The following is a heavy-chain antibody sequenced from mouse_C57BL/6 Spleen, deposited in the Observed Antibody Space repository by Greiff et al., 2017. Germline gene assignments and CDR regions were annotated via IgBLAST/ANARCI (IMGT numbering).Heavy chain of an antibody. D-gene: IGHD1-2*01. CDR2: IWRGGST. Sequence: VKLQESGPGLVQPSQSLSITCTVSGFSLTSYGVHWVRQSPGKGLEWLGVIWRGGSTDYNAAFMSRLSITKDNSKSQVFFKMNSLQADDTAIYYCASPTTAAYYAMDYWGQGTSVTVSS. CDR1: GFSLTSYG. CDR3: ASPTTAAYYAMDY. J-gene: IGHJ4*01. V-gene: IGHV2-5*01.